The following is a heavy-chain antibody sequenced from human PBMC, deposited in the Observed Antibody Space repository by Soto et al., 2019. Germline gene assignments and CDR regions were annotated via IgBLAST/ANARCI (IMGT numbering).Heavy chain of an antibody. CDR3: ARQEDYGDYPYYYGMDV. CDR1: GYTFTSYG. D-gene: IGHD4-17*01. V-gene: IGHV1-18*01. CDR2: ISAYNGNT. Sequence: QVQLVQSGAEVKKPGASVKVSCKASGYTFTSYGISWVRQAPGQGLEWMGWISAYNGNTNYAQKLQGRVTMTTDTSTSTAYIELRSLRSDDTAVYYCARQEDYGDYPYYYGMDVWGQGTTVTVSS. J-gene: IGHJ6*02.